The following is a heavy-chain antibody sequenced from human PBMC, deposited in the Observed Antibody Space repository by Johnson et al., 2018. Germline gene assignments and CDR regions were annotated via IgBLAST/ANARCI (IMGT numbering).Heavy chain of an antibody. J-gene: IGHJ6*04. CDR3: AKGSSSWYVGMDV. CDR1: GFTFDDYA. Sequence: VQLGEAGGGLVQPGRSLRLSCAASGFTFDDYARHWVRQAPGKGLEGVYGLRWNGGIIGYADFVQGRFTICRDHAKNSLYLQTNSLRADEPALYYCAKGSSSWYVGMDVWGKGTTVTVSS. D-gene: IGHD6-13*01. V-gene: IGHV3-9*01. CDR2: LRWNGGII.